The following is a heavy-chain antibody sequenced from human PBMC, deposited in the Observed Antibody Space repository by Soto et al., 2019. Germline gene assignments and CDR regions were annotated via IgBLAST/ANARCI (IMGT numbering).Heavy chain of an antibody. J-gene: IGHJ4*02. Sequence: SETLSLTCAVYGGSFSGYYWSWIRQPPGKGLEWIGEINHSGSTNYNPSLKSRVTISVDTSKNQFSPKLSSVTAADTAVYYCARLGLRPGITGTTRDYWGQGTLVTVSS. CDR1: GGSFSGYY. CDR2: INHSGST. D-gene: IGHD1-7*01. V-gene: IGHV4-34*01. CDR3: ARLGLRPGITGTTRDY.